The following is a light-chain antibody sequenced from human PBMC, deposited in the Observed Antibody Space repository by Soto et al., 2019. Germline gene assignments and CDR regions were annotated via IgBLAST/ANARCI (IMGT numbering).Light chain of an antibody. CDR2: EVT. J-gene: IGLJ2*01. V-gene: IGLV2-8*01. Sequence: QSVLTQPPSASGSPGPSVTISCTGTSSDVGVYNYVSWYQQHPGKAPKLMIYEVTKRPSGVPDRFSGSKSGNTASLTVSGLQAEDEADYYCSSYVGSNNLIFGGGTKLTVL. CDR3: SSYVGSNNLI. CDR1: SSDVGVYNY.